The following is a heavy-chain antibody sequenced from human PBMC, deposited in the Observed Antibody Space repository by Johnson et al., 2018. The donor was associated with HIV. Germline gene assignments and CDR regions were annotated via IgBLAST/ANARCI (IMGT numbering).Heavy chain of an antibody. V-gene: IGHV3-30*18. Sequence: QVQLVESGGGVVQPGRSLRLSCAASGFTFSSYGMHWVRQAPGKGLEWVAVISYDGTKKNYADSVKGRFTISRDNAKNSLYLQMNSLRAEDTALYYCAKQNRGAFDIWGQGTMVTVSS. CDR3: AKQNRGAFDI. CDR1: GFTFSSYG. J-gene: IGHJ3*02. CDR2: ISYDGTKK.